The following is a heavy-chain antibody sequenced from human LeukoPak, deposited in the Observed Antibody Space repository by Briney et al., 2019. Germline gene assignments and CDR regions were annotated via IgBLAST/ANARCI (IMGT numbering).Heavy chain of an antibody. D-gene: IGHD5-18*01. CDR1: GFTFSDYY. J-gene: IGHJ4*02. CDR3: ATVLKGYSYGYYFDY. CDR2: ISSSGSTI. V-gene: IGHV3-11*01. Sequence: GGSLRLSCAASGFTFSDYYMSWIRQAPGKGLEGVSYISSSGSTIYYADSVKGRFTISRDNAKNSLYLQMNSLRAEDTAVYYCATVLKGYSYGYYFDYWGQGTLVTVSS.